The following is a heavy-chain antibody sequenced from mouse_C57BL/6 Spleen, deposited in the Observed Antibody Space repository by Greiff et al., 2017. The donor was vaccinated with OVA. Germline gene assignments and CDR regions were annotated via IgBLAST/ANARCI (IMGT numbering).Heavy chain of an antibody. CDR1: GYTFTSYW. D-gene: IGHD1-1*01. CDR2: IHPNSGST. V-gene: IGHV1-64*01. CDR3: ASNYGSSDAMDY. J-gene: IGHJ4*01. Sequence: VQLQQPGAELVKPGASVKLSCKASGYTFTSYWMHWVKQRPGQGLEWIGMIHPNSGSTNYNEKFKSKATLTVDKSSSTAYMQLSSLTSEDSAVNYCASNYGSSDAMDYWGQGTSVTVSS.